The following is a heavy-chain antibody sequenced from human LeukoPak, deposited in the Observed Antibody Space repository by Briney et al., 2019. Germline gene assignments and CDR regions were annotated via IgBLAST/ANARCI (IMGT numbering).Heavy chain of an antibody. J-gene: IGHJ4*02. CDR2: IYSGGRT. Sequence: GGSLRLSCAASGFTVGSNYMSWIRQAPGKGLEWVSLIYSGGRTYYADSVRGRFTISRDNSKNSLYLQMNTLRAEDTAVYYCAVSSNLDYWGQGTLVTVSS. V-gene: IGHV3-53*01. D-gene: IGHD6-13*01. CDR1: GFTVGSNY. CDR3: AVSSNLDY.